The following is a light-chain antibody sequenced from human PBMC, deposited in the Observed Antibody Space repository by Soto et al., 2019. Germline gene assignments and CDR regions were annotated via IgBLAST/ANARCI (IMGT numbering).Light chain of an antibody. J-gene: IGLJ3*02. CDR1: NIGSKS. V-gene: IGLV3-21*01. Sequence: SYELTQPPSVSVAPGKTASVACGGSNIGSKSVHWYQKKSGQAPLLVMYYDSDRPSGIPERFSGYNSGNTATLTISRVEDGDEADYYCQVWDISSGHVVFGGGTKVTVL. CDR2: YDS. CDR3: QVWDISSGHVV.